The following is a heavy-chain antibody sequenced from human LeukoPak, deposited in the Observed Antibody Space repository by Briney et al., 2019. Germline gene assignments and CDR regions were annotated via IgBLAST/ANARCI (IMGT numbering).Heavy chain of an antibody. D-gene: IGHD1-1*01. CDR1: GYTFTSYY. J-gene: IGHJ6*03. CDR2: INPSGGST. Sequence: ASVKVSCKASGYTFTSYYMHWVRQAPGQGLEWMGIINPSGGSTSYAQKFQGRVTMTRDMSTSTVYMELSSLRSEDTAVYYCARVVGRDNWVDYYYYMDVWGKGTTVTVSS. V-gene: IGHV1-46*01. CDR3: ARVVGRDNWVDYYYYMDV.